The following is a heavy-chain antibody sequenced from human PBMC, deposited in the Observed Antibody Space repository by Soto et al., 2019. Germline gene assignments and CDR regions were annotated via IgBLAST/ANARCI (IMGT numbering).Heavy chain of an antibody. CDR2: FDPEDGET. D-gene: IGHD4-17*01. CDR1: GYTLTELS. Sequence: ASVKVSCKVSGYTLTELSMHWVRQAPGKGLEWMGGFDPEDGETIYAQKFQGRVTMTEDTSTDTAYMELSSLRSEDTAVYYCARDDYGDYSLFYYYYGMDVWGQGTTVTVSS. V-gene: IGHV1-24*01. CDR3: ARDDYGDYSLFYYYYGMDV. J-gene: IGHJ6*02.